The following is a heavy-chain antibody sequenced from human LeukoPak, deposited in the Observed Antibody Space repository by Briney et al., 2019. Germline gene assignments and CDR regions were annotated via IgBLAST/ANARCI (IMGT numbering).Heavy chain of an antibody. J-gene: IGHJ3*01. Sequence: GRSLRLSCAAPGFTFSTYAMSWVRQAPGKGLEWVSLISGNGGRTYYADSVKGRFTISRDNSKNTLYLQMNSLRAEDTAVYYCAKLSHIVVWEDAFDVWGEGTMVTVSS. CDR3: AKLSHIVVWEDAFDV. D-gene: IGHD2-21*01. CDR1: GFTFSTYA. CDR2: ISGNGGRT. V-gene: IGHV3-23*01.